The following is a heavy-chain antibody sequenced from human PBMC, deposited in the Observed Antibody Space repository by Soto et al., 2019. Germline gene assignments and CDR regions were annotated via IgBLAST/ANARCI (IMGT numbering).Heavy chain of an antibody. D-gene: IGHD3-3*01. CDR3: TTATPLLRFLEWSPLYGMDV. V-gene: IGHV3-15*01. J-gene: IGHJ6*02. CDR2: IKSKTDGGTT. Sequence: PVGSLRLSCAASGFTFSNARMSWVRQAPGKGLEWVGRIKSKTDGGTTDYAAAVKGRFTISRDNSKNTLYLQMNSQKTEDTAVYYCTTATPLLRFLEWSPLYGMDVWGQGTTVTVSS. CDR1: GFTFSNAR.